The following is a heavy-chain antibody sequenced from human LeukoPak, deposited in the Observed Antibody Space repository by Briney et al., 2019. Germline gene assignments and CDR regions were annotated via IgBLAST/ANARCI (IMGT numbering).Heavy chain of an antibody. V-gene: IGHV3-7*01. D-gene: IGHD2-15*01. CDR2: IKQDGSEK. CDR3: ARDGPDIVVVVAAASIDY. Sequence: HTGGSLRLSCAASGFTFSSYWMSWVRQAPGKGLEWVANIKQDGSEKYYVDSVKGRFTISRDNAKNSLYLQMNSLRAEDTAVYYCARDGPDIVVVVAAASIDYWGQGTLVTVSS. J-gene: IGHJ4*02. CDR1: GFTFSSYW.